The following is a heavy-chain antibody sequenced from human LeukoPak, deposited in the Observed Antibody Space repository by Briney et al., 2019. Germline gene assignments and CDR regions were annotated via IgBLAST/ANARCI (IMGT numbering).Heavy chain of an antibody. D-gene: IGHD6-6*01. CDR2: ISAYNGNT. V-gene: IGHV1-18*01. J-gene: IGHJ6*03. CDR1: GFTFTSYG. CDR3: AKTPYSSSSRGRYYYYYMDV. Sequence: ASVKVSCKASGFTFTSYGISWVRQAPGQGLEWMGWISAYNGNTNYAQKLQGRVTMTTDTSTSTAYMELRSLRSDDTAVYYCAKTPYSSSSRGRYYYYYMDVWGKGTTVTVSS.